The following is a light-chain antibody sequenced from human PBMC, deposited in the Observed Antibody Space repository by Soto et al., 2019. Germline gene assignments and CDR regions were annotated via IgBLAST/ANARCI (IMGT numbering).Light chain of an antibody. CDR2: GTS. Sequence: EIVMTQSPATLSVSPGERVTLSCRASQGVSINLAWYQHKPGQAPRLLIYGTSTRATDVPARFTGSGSGTELTLTINSLQPEDFAVNYCQQYNDWPRRTFGHGTKVLIK. CDR1: QGVSIN. J-gene: IGKJ1*01. CDR3: QQYNDWPRRT. V-gene: IGKV3-15*01.